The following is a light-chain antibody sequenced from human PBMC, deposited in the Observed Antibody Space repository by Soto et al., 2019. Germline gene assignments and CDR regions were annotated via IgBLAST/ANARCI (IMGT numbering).Light chain of an antibody. CDR1: QSVSRNS. CDR3: QQYGTSPPT. V-gene: IGKV3-20*01. Sequence: EIVLTQSPGTLSLSPGERATLSCRASQSVSRNSLAWYQQQPDQAPRLLIYGASSRATDIPDRFSGSGSGTDFTLIVSRLEPEDFAVYFCQQYGTSPPTFGPGTKVDIK. CDR2: GAS. J-gene: IGKJ3*01.